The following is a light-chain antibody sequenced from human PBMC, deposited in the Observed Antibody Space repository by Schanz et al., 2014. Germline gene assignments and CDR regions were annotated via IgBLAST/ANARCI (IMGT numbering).Light chain of an antibody. J-gene: IGLJ3*02. V-gene: IGLV2-14*03. Sequence: QSALTQPASVSGSPGQSITISCTGTSSDVGGYNYVSWYQQHPGKAPKLMIYDVNNRPSGVSNRFSGSKSANTASLTISGLQAEDEADYYCSAYAGNYTWVFGGGTKLTVL. CDR2: DVN. CDR3: SAYAGNYTWV. CDR1: SSDVGGYNY.